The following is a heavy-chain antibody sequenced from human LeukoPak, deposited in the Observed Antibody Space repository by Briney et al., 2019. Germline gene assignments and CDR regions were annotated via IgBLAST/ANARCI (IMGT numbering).Heavy chain of an antibody. CDR3: ARHKLEREPGHFDY. D-gene: IGHD1-1*01. V-gene: IGHV4-39*01. CDR2: IYYSGST. Sequence: SETLSLTCTVSGGSISRSSYYWGWIRQPPGKGLEGIGSIYYSGSTYYNPSLKSRVTISVDTSKNQFSLTLSSVTAADTAVYYCARHKLEREPGHFDYWGQGTLVTVSS. CDR1: GGSISRSSYY. J-gene: IGHJ4*02.